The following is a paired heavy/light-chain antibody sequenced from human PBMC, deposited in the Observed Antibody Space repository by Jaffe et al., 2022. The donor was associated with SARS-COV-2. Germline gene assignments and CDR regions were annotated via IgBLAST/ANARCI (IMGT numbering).Light chain of an antibody. CDR3: TQATQLWT. CDR2: KIS. Sequence: DIVLTQTPLSSPVTLGQPASISCRSSQSLLHSDGNTYLSWLQQRPGQPPRLLIYKISNRFSGVPDRFSGSGAGTDFTLKISRVEAEDVGVYYCTQATQLWTFGQGTKLEIK. CDR1: QSLLHSDGNTY. J-gene: IGKJ2*02. V-gene: IGKV2-24*01.
Heavy chain of an antibody. V-gene: IGHV4-59*08. D-gene: IGHD4-4*01. J-gene: IGHJ3*01. CDR2: IYSSGSA. CDR1: GSSISNYY. Sequence: QVQLQESGPGLVKPSETLSLTCTVSGSSISNYYWSWIRQPPGKRLEWIGYIYSSGSANYNPSLKSRVTISLDTFKKQFSLQLSSVTAADTAVYYCARLQGPTLAFAFDVWGQGTMVTVSS. CDR3: ARLQGPTLAFAFDV.